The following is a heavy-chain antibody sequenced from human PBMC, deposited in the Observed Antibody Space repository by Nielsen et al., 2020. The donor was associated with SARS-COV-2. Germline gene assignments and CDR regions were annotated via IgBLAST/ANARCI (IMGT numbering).Heavy chain of an antibody. V-gene: IGHV3-30*02. CDR3: AKDRAAAGKNYYYMDV. CDR1: GFTFSSYA. Sequence: GESLKISCAASGFTFSSYAMHWVRQAPGKGLEWVAVIWYDGSNKYYADSVKGRFTISRDNSKNTLYLQMNSLRAEDTAVYYCAKDRAAAGKNYYYMDVWGKGTTVTVSS. D-gene: IGHD6-13*01. CDR2: IWYDGSNK. J-gene: IGHJ6*03.